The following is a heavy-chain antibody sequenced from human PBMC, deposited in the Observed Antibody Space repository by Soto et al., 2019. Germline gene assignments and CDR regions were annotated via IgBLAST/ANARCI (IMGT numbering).Heavy chain of an antibody. CDR3: TIPSSGMFYFDF. V-gene: IGHV1-69*12. J-gene: IGHJ4*02. CDR1: GGTFSTYA. Sequence: QVLLVQSGAEVRKPGSSVKVSCKASGGTFSTYAITWVRQAPGQGLEWMGGIIPIFGKANYAQKFQGRVTITADDSASTAYMERTGLRSEDTAVYYSTIPSSGMFYFDFWGQGTLVTVSS. D-gene: IGHD1-26*01. CDR2: IIPIFGKA.